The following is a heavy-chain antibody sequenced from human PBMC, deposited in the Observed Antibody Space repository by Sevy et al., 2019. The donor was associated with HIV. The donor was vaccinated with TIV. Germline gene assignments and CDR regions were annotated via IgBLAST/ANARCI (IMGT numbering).Heavy chain of an antibody. J-gene: IGHJ6*02. CDR2: IIPIFGTA. V-gene: IGHV1-69*13. CDR3: ARSMVRSYCMDV. D-gene: IGHD3-10*01. Sequence: ASMKVSCKASGGTFSSYAISWVRQAPGQGLEWMGGIIPIFGTANYAQKFQGRVTITADESTSTAYMELSSLRSEDTAVYYCARSMVRSYCMDVWGQGTTVTVSS. CDR1: GGTFSSYA.